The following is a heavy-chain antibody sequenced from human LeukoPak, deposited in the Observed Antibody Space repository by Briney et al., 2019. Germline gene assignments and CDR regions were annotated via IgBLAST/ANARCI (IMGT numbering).Heavy chain of an antibody. D-gene: IGHD6-6*01. CDR1: GFTFGDYA. CDR2: IKQDGSEK. J-gene: IGHJ6*03. V-gene: IGHV3-7*01. Sequence: GGSLRLSRTASGFTFGDYAMSWFRQAPGKGLEWVANIKQDGSEKYYVDSVKGRFTISRDNAKNSLYLQMNSLRAEDTAVYYCARDRKGSSFWGYYYYMDVWGKGTTVTVSS. CDR3: ARDRKGSSFWGYYYYMDV.